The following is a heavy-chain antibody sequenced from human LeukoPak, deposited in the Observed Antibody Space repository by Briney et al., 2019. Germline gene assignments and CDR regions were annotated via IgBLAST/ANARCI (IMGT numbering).Heavy chain of an antibody. CDR3: AREPGSGWYRGEYYFDY. Sequence: GGSLRLSCAASGFTFSSYAMHWVRQAPGKGLEWVSVIYSGGSTYYADSVKGRFTISRDNSKNTLYLQMNSLRAEDTAVYYCAREPGSGWYRGEYYFDYWGQGTLVTVSS. J-gene: IGHJ4*02. D-gene: IGHD6-19*01. CDR2: IYSGGST. V-gene: IGHV3-66*01. CDR1: GFTFSSYA.